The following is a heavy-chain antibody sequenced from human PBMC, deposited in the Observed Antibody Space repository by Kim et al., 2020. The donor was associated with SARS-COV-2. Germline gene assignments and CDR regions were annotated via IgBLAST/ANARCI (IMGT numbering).Heavy chain of an antibody. CDR2: IYNSEKT. Sequence: SETLSLTCDVSGVSISSGGYYWSWIRQLPGKGLEWIGYIYNSEKTYYNPPLKGRVLISADTSKNQFSLRLNSVTVADTAMYYCAREAKSGWSREYNWFDP. D-gene: IGHD6-19*01. V-gene: IGHV4-31*11. CDR3: AREAKSGWSREYNWFDP. CDR1: GVSISSGGYY. J-gene: IGHJ5*02.